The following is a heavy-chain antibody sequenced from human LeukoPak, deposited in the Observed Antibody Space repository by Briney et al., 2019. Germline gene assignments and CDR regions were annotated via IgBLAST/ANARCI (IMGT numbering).Heavy chain of an antibody. J-gene: IGHJ4*02. CDR3: AKASWVSTADAVL. Sequence: GGSLRLSCAASGFIFSSYAMSWVRQGPARGLEWLSSLRGDGETFYADSVKGRFTLSRDEPRNMVYFQLNNVRVEDTAVYYCAKASWVSTADAVLWGQGVLVTVSS. V-gene: IGHV3-23*01. CDR2: LRGDGET. CDR1: GFIFSSYA. D-gene: IGHD2-8*01.